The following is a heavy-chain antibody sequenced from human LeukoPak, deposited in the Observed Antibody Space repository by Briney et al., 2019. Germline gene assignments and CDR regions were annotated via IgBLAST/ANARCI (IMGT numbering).Heavy chain of an antibody. Sequence: PSETLSLTCTVSGYSISSGYYWSWIRQPPGKGLEWIGYIYYSGSTNYNPSLKSRVTISVDTSKNQFSLKLSSVTAADTAVYYCARVSLVRGAPDYYFDYWGQGTLVTVSS. CDR1: GYSISSGYY. CDR3: ARVSLVRGAPDYYFDY. D-gene: IGHD3-10*01. CDR2: IYYSGST. V-gene: IGHV4-61*01. J-gene: IGHJ4*02.